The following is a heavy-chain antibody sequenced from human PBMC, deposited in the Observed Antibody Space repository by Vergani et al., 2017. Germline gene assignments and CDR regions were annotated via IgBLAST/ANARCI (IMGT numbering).Heavy chain of an antibody. D-gene: IGHD7-27*01. J-gene: IGHJ4*02. CDR3: AXDFAPTADTGSDF. V-gene: IGHV3-48*01. CDR1: GFTFSTYS. CDR2: ISTSSSTI. Sequence: EVRLVESGGGLVQPGGSLRLSCAASGFTFSTYSLNWVRQAPGKGLDWVSYISTSSSTIYYADSVKGRFTISRDNAKNSLFLQMNSLRAEDTAVYYCAXDFAPTADTGSDFWGQETLVTVSS.